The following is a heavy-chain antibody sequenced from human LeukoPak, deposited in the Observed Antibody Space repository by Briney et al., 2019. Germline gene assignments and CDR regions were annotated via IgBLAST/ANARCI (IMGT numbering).Heavy chain of an antibody. V-gene: IGHV4-4*02. CDR3: ARTYYYDSSGYFPGN. Sequence: PSGTLSLTCAVSGVSISSSNWWSWVRQPPGKGLEWIGEIYHSGSTNYNPSLKSRVTISVDKSKNQFSLKLSSVTAADTAVYYCARTYYYDSSGYFPGNWGQGTLVTVSS. CDR1: GVSISSSNW. D-gene: IGHD3-22*01. CDR2: IYHSGST. J-gene: IGHJ4*02.